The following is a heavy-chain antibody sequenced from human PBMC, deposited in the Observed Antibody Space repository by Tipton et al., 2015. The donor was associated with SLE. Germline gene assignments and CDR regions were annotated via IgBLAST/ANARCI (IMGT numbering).Heavy chain of an antibody. CDR3: AKGQSGYGGHDAPDF. CDR2: MWFDGNSE. Sequence: SLRLSCAASGFTFSPYDQPWVRQAPGKGLEWVAAMWFDGNSESYADSVKGRFTISRDNARSTVYLQMNSLRAGDTSVYDCAKGQSGYGGHDAPDFWGQGTMVTVSS. J-gene: IGHJ3*01. V-gene: IGHV3-33*08. CDR1: GFTFSPYD. D-gene: IGHD3-3*01.